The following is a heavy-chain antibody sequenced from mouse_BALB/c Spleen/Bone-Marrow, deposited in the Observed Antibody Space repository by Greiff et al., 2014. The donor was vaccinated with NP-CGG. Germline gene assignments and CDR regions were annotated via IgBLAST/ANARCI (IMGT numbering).Heavy chain of an antibody. CDR2: INPNNGGT. CDR3: AYGTNYYAMDY. CDR1: GYTFTEYT. J-gene: IGHJ4*01. D-gene: IGHD3-3*01. V-gene: IGHV1-18*01. Sequence: DVHLVESGPELVKPGASVNITCKTSGYTFTEYTMHWVKQSHGKSLEWIGGINPNNGGTSYNQKFKGKASLTVDKSSSTAYMELRSLTSEDSAVYYCAYGTNYYAMDYWGQGTSVTVSS.